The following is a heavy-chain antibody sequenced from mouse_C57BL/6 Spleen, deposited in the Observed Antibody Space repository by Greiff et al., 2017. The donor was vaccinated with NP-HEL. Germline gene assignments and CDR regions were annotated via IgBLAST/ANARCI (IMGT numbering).Heavy chain of an antibody. Sequence: VQGVESGPGLVAPSQSLSITCTVSGFSLTSYGVHWVRQPPGKGLEWLVVIWSDGSTTYNSALKSRLSISKDNSKSQVFLKMNSLQTDDTAMYYCARHYPHYYGSSYVDWYFDVWGKGTTVTVSS. CDR3: ARHYPHYYGSSYVDWYFDV. J-gene: IGHJ1*03. V-gene: IGHV2-6-1*01. D-gene: IGHD1-1*01. CDR1: GFSLTSYG. CDR2: IWSDGST.